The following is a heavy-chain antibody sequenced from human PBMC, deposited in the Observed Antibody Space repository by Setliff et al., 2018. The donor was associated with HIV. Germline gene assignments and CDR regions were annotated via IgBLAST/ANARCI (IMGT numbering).Heavy chain of an antibody. CDR3: ARHQKVSFMSDH. CDR1: GYSVSSGYY. V-gene: IGHV4-38-2*02. CDR2: MYDSETT. J-gene: IGHJ4*02. D-gene: IGHD3-16*01. Sequence: PSETLSLTCIVSGYSVSSGYYWGWIRQPPGKGLQWIGAMYDSETTYYNPSLKSRVTMSVDASRNRFSLKLSSVTAADTAIYYCARHQKVSFMSDHWGQGMLVTV.